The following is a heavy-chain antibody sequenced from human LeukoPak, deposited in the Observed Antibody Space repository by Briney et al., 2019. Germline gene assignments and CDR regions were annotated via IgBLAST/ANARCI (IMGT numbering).Heavy chain of an antibody. Sequence: GGSLRLSCAASGFTFSSYAMHWVRQAPGKGLEWVAVISYDGSNKYYADSVKGRFTISRDNSKNTLYLQMNSLRPEDTAVYYCARTEMGDWASYFDCWGQGTLVTVSS. J-gene: IGHJ4*02. D-gene: IGHD2-21*01. CDR2: ISYDGSNK. CDR3: ARTEMGDWASYFDC. CDR1: GFTFSSYA. V-gene: IGHV3-30-3*01.